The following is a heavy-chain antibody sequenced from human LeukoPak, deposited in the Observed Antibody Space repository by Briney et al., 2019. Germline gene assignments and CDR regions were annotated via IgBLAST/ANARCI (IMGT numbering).Heavy chain of an antibody. CDR2: ISASGGTP. Sequence: GGSLRLSCAASGFIFSSCAMSWVRQAPGKGLKWVSTISASGGTPYLADSVKGRFTISRDNSKNTLYLQMNSLRAADTAVYYCAKGVGDPMGATTHLDYWGQGILVTVSS. CDR3: AKGVGDPMGATTHLDY. J-gene: IGHJ4*02. CDR1: GFIFSSCA. D-gene: IGHD1-26*01. V-gene: IGHV3-23*01.